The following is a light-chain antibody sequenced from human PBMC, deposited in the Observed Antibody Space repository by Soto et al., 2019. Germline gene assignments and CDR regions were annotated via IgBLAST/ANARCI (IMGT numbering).Light chain of an antibody. Sequence: DIQMRQSPSTLSASVGDSVTITCRALQTVSGSLAWYQHKQGKAPTLLLYEDSTLESGVPSWFSGSGSGTEFTLTGSRLQPDDVATHYCHHYNSYSWTGARGTTLEL. J-gene: IGKJ1*01. CDR1: QTVSGS. CDR2: EDS. CDR3: HHYNSYSWT. V-gene: IGKV1-5*01.